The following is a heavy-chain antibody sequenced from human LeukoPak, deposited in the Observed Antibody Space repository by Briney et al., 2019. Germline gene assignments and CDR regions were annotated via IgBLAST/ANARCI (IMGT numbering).Heavy chain of an antibody. CDR3: ARRGSGQTPGYYYYMDV. J-gene: IGHJ6*03. CDR2: IYPGDSDT. Sequence: GESLKISCKGSGYSFTSYWIGWVRQMPGKGLEWMGIIYPGDSDTRYSPSFQGQVTISADKSISTAYLQWSSLKASDTAMYYCARRGSGQTPGYYYYMDVWGKGTTVTASS. D-gene: IGHD3-3*01. V-gene: IGHV5-51*01. CDR1: GYSFTSYW.